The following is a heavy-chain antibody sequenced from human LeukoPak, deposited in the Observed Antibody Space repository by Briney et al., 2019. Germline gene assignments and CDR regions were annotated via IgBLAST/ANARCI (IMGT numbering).Heavy chain of an antibody. CDR1: GGTFSSYA. Sequence: SVKVSCKASGGTFSSYAISWVRQAPGQGLEWMGGIIPIFGTANYAQKFQGRVTMTTDTSTSTAYMELRSLRSDDTAVYYCARDLYSSGWSLADYWGQGTLVTVSS. V-gene: IGHV1-69*05. CDR2: IIPIFGTA. D-gene: IGHD6-19*01. CDR3: ARDLYSSGWSLADY. J-gene: IGHJ4*02.